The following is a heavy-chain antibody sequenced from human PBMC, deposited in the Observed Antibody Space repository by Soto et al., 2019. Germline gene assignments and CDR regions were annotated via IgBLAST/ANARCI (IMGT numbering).Heavy chain of an antibody. CDR2: IYYSGST. J-gene: IGHJ4*02. CDR1: GGSISSSSYY. CDR3: ARRPPTRLRWAGYFDY. V-gene: IGHV4-39*01. Sequence: SETLSLTCTVSGGSISSSSYYWGWIRQPPGKGLEWIGSIYYSGSTYYNPSLKSRVTISVDTSKNQFSLKLSSVTAADTAVYYCARRPPTRLRWAGYFDYWGQGTLVTVSS. D-gene: IGHD4-17*01.